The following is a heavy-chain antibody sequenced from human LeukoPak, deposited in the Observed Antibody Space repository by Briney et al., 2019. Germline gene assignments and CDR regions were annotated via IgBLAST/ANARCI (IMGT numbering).Heavy chain of an antibody. J-gene: IGHJ4*02. D-gene: IGHD6-19*01. CDR1: GGSISSSSYY. Sequence: PSETLSLTCTVSGGSISSSSYYWGWIRQPPGKGLEWIGSIYYSGSTYNNPSLESRVTISVDTSKNQFSLKVSSVTAADTAVYYCARHRYISGWSPIDYWGQGTLVTVSS. CDR3: ARHRYISGWSPIDY. CDR2: IYYSGST. V-gene: IGHV4-39*01.